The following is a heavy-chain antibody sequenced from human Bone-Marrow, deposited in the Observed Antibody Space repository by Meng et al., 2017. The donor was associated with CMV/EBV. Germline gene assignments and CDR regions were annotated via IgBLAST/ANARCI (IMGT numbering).Heavy chain of an antibody. CDR3: ARDHSRYYYDSSGYYPGAFDI. CDR2: ISSSSSYI. V-gene: IGHV3-21*01. D-gene: IGHD3-22*01. CDR1: GFTFSSHS. J-gene: IGHJ3*02. Sequence: GESLKISCAASGFTFSSHSMNWVRQAPGKGLEWVSSISSSSSYIYYADSVKGRFTISRDNAKNSLYLQMNSLRAEDTAVYYCARDHSRYYYDSSGYYPGAFDIWGQGTMVTVSS.